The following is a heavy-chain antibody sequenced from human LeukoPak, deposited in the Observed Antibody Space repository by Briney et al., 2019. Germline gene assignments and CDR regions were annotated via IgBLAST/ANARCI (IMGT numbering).Heavy chain of an antibody. CDR1: GGTFSSYA. D-gene: IGHD2-2*01. V-gene: IGHV1-18*01. Sequence: ASVKVSCKASGGTFSSYAISWVRQAPGQGLEWMGWISAYNGNTSYAQKLQGRVTMTTDTSTSTAYMELRSLRSDDTAVYYCARYCSSTSCRGGFDPWGQGTLVTVSS. CDR2: ISAYNGNT. CDR3: ARYCSSTSCRGGFDP. J-gene: IGHJ5*02.